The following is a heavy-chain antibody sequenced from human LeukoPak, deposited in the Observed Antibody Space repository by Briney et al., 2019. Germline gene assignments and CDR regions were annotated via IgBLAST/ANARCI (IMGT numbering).Heavy chain of an antibody. CDR1: GFSFSSYG. Sequence: PGRSLRLSCAASGFSFSSYGMRWVRQAPGKGLEWVSYISSSSSTIYYADSVKGRFTISRDNAKNSLYLRMNSLRDEDTAVYYCARVDSGWYPYYFDYWGQGTLVTVSS. CDR3: ARVDSGWYPYYFDY. V-gene: IGHV3-48*02. D-gene: IGHD6-19*01. J-gene: IGHJ4*02. CDR2: ISSSSSTI.